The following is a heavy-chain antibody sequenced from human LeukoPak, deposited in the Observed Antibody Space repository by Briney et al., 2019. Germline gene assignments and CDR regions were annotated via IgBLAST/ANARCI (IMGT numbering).Heavy chain of an antibody. Sequence: ASVKVSCKVSGHTLTELSMHWVRQAPGKGLEWMGGFDPEDGETIYAQKFQGRVTMTEDTSTDTAYMELSSLRSEDTAVYYCATPWGLGELSLLNYWGQGTLVTVSS. CDR3: ATPWGLGELSLLNY. V-gene: IGHV1-24*01. J-gene: IGHJ4*02. CDR2: FDPEDGET. CDR1: GHTLTELS. D-gene: IGHD3-16*02.